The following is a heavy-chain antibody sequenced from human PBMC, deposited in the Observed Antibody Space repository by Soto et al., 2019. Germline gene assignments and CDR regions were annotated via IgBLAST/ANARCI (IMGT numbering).Heavy chain of an antibody. CDR2: IYYSGST. D-gene: IGHD6-25*01. Sequence: SETLSLTCTVSGGSISSSSYYLGWIRQPPGKGLEWIGSIYYSGSTYYNPSLKSRVTISVDTSKNQFSLKLSSVTAADTAVYYCARGAARGGYYYYYGMDVWGQGTTVTASS. CDR3: ARGAARGGYYYYYGMDV. CDR1: GGSISSSSYY. J-gene: IGHJ6*02. V-gene: IGHV4-39*01.